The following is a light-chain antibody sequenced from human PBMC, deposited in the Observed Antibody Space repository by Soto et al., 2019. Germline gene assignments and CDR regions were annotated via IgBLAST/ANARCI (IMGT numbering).Light chain of an antibody. CDR2: WAS. Sequence: DIVMTQSPDSLAVSLGERAIINCKSSQSILHSSNNKNYLAWYQQKPGQPTKLLIYWASTRESGVPDRFSGSGSGTDFTLTISSLQAEDVAVYFCQQHHSTPPTFGQGTKLEIK. CDR1: QSILHSSNNKNY. J-gene: IGKJ2*01. V-gene: IGKV4-1*01. CDR3: QQHHSTPPT.